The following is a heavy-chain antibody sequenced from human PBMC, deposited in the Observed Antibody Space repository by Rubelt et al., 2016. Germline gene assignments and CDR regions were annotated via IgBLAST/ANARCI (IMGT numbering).Heavy chain of an antibody. CDR3: ARDGSEWSRDY. CDR2: IVYSGDAQ. J-gene: IGHJ4*02. Sequence: EVRLVESGGDLVKPGESLRLSCAASGFTFSSYSMNWVRQAPGKGLEWVSTIVYSGDAQYYADSVKGRFTISRDNARNSLFLQMNSLRVDDTAMYFCARDGSEWSRDYWGQGTLVTVSS. D-gene: IGHD3-3*01. V-gene: IGHV3-21*01. CDR1: GFTFSSYS.